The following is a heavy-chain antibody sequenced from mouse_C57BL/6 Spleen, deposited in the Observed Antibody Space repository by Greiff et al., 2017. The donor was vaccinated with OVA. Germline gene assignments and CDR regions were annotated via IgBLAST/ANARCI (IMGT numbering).Heavy chain of an antibody. Sequence: QVQLQQSGPELVKPGASVKISCKASGYAFSSSWMNWVKQRPGKGLEWIGRIYPGDGDTNYNGKFKGKATLTADKSSSTAYMQLSSLTSEDSAVYCGDAYYSNVRGYYFDYWGQGTTLTVSS. CDR3: DAYYSNVRGYYFDY. CDR2: IYPGDGDT. D-gene: IGHD2-5*01. J-gene: IGHJ2*01. CDR1: GYAFSSSW. V-gene: IGHV1-82*01.